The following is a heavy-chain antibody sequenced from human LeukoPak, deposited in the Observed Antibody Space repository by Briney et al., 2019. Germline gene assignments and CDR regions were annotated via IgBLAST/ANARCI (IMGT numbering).Heavy chain of an antibody. V-gene: IGHV3-74*01. Sequence: GGSLRLSCAASGFTFDNYWMSWVRQAPGKGLEWVSRIYTDGSSANYADSVKGRFTISRDNAKNTLFLQMNGLRAEDTAVYYCARGGSTFVDYWGQGTLVTVSS. CDR1: GFTFDNYW. CDR3: ARGGSTFVDY. J-gene: IGHJ4*02. CDR2: IYTDGSSA. D-gene: IGHD2-2*01.